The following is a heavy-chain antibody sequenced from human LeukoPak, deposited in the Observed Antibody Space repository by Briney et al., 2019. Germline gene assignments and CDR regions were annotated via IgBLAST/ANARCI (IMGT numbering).Heavy chain of an antibody. CDR3: ARGFGAVVGPYDY. CDR2: INHSGST. Sequence: SETLSLTCAVYGGSFSGYYWSWIRQPPGKGLEWIGEINHSGSTNYNPSLKSRVTISVDTSKNQFSLKLSSVTAADTAVYYCARGFGAVVGPYDYWGQGTLVTVSS. J-gene: IGHJ4*02. V-gene: IGHV4-34*01. CDR1: GGSFSGYY. D-gene: IGHD3-16*01.